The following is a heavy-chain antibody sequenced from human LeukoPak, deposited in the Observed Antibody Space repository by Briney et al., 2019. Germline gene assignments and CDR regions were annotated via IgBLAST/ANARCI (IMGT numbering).Heavy chain of an antibody. CDR1: GYTFTGYY. Sequence: ASVKVSCKASGYTFTGYYMHWVRQAPGQGLEWMGWINPNSGGTNYAQKFQGWVTMTRDTSISTAYMELSRLRSDDTVVYYCARASYSGYDSSFDYWGQGTLVTVSS. CDR2: INPNSGGT. J-gene: IGHJ4*02. V-gene: IGHV1-2*04. D-gene: IGHD5-12*01. CDR3: ARASYSGYDSSFDY.